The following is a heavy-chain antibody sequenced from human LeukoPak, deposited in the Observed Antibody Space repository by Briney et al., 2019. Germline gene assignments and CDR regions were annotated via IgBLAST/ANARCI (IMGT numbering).Heavy chain of an antibody. CDR2: IIPIFGTA. D-gene: IGHD6-13*01. V-gene: IGHV1-69*13. Sequence: ASVKVSCKASGGTFSSYAISWVRQAPGQGLEWMGGIIPIFGTANYAQKFQGRVTITADESTSTAYTELSSLRSEDTAVYYCAGRAAHKAAAGTLFDYWGQGTLVTVSS. CDR3: AGRAAHKAAAGTLFDY. J-gene: IGHJ4*02. CDR1: GGTFSSYA.